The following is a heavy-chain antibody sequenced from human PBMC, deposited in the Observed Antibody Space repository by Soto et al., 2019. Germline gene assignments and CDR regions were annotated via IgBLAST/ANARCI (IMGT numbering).Heavy chain of an antibody. V-gene: IGHV2-70*11. D-gene: IGHD2-15*01. CDR2: IDWDDEK. Sequence: ESGPTLVNPTQTLTLTCTFSGFSLSTSGMCVSWIRQPPGKALEWLARIDWDDEKYYSTSLKTRLTISKDTSKNQVVLTMTNMDPVDTATYYCARSRVSRYCSGGSCYGGHFDYWGQGTLVTVS. CDR1: GFSLSTSGMC. J-gene: IGHJ4*02. CDR3: ARSRVSRYCSGGSCYGGHFDY.